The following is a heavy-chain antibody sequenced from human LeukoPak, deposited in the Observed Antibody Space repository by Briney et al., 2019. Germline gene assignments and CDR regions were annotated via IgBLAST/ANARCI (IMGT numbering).Heavy chain of an antibody. CDR1: GGSFSGYY. V-gene: IGHV4-34*01. J-gene: IGHJ4*02. D-gene: IGHD3-10*01. CDR2: INHSGST. Sequence: SETLSLTCAVYGGSFSGYYWSWIRQPPGKGLEWIGDINHSGSTNYNPSLKSRITVSVDTSKNQFSLKLSSVTAADTAVYCCARRRLWFGELPIDYWGQGTLVTVSS. CDR3: ARRRLWFGELPIDY.